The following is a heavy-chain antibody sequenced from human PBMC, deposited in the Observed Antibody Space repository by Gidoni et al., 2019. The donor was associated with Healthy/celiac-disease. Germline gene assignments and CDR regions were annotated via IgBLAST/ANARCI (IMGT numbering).Heavy chain of an antibody. V-gene: IGHV3-53*04. CDR1: GFTVSSNY. Sequence: EVQLVESGGGLVQPGGSLRLSCAASGFTVSSNYMSWVRQAPGKGLEWVSVIYSGGSTYYADSVKGRFTISRHNSKNTLYLQMNSLRAEDTAVYYCARGHSSGWYFSGGFDIWGQGTMVTVSS. D-gene: IGHD6-19*01. CDR3: ARGHSSGWYFSGGFDI. J-gene: IGHJ3*02. CDR2: IYSGGST.